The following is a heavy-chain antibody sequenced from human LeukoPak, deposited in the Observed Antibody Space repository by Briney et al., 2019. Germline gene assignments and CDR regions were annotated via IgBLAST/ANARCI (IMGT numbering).Heavy chain of an antibody. CDR1: GFTFNLYW. J-gene: IGHJ5*02. V-gene: IGHV3-74*01. D-gene: IGHD3-16*02. Sequence: GGSLRLSCAASGFTFNLYWIDWVRQPAGKGLEWLSRISDDGTTTNYADSVRGRFIISRANANNTHYLQMHSLRVDDTAVYYCARDSRYHAGWGSYQPYWFDPWGQGTLVTVSS. CDR3: ARDSRYHAGWGSYQPYWFDP. CDR2: ISDDGTTT.